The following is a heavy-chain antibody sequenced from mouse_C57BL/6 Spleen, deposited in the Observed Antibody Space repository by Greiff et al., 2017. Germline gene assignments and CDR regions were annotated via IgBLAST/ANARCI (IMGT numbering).Heavy chain of an antibody. J-gene: IGHJ1*03. CDR2: IYPRSGNT. V-gene: IGHV1-81*01. D-gene: IGHD1-1*01. CDR3: ARYYYGSSPYWYFDV. Sequence: QVQLKESGAELARPGASVKLSCKASGYTFTSYGISWVKQRTGQGLEWIGEIYPRSGNTYYNEKFKGKATLTADKSSSTAYMELRSLTSEDSAVYFCARYYYGSSPYWYFDVWGTGTTVTVSS. CDR1: GYTFTSYG.